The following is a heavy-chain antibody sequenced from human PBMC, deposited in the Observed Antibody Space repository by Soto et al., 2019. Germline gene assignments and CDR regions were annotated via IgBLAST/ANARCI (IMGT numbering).Heavy chain of an antibody. CDR1: GYRFPDYY. D-gene: IGHD2-21*01. Sequence: GASVKVSCKACGYRFPDYYIHWVRQAPGQGLEWMGIINPNSGSTSYAQKFQGRVTMTRDTSTSTVYMELSSLRSEDTAVYYCARDCGGERPKHIDYWGQGTLVTVSS. J-gene: IGHJ4*02. CDR3: ARDCGGERPKHIDY. CDR2: INPNSGST. V-gene: IGHV1-46*01.